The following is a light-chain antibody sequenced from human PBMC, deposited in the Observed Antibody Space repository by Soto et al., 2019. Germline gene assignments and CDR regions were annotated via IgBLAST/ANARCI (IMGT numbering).Light chain of an antibody. Sequence: EIVITDSPASLSVPTGERATLSCRASQSRSSNLAWYEQKPGQAPRLFIYGASTRATATPPRFSGSGSGTEFTLTISSLQSEDFAVYYCQQYDNLPITFGQGTRLDIK. CDR1: QSRSSN. V-gene: IGKV3-15*01. J-gene: IGKJ5*01. CDR3: QQYDNLPIT. CDR2: GAS.